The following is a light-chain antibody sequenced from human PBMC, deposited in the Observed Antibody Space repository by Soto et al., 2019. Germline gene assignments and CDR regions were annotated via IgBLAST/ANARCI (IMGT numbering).Light chain of an antibody. CDR3: QSYDSSLSGPRV. V-gene: IGLV1-40*01. J-gene: IGLJ1*01. CDR1: SSNIGAGYD. CDR2: GNS. Sequence: QSVLTQPPSVSGAPGQRVTISCTGSSSNIGAGYDVHWYQQLPGTAPKLLIYGNSNRPSGVPDRFSGSKSGTSASLAITGLQAEDEADYYCQSYDSSLSGPRVFGNGTKVPVL.